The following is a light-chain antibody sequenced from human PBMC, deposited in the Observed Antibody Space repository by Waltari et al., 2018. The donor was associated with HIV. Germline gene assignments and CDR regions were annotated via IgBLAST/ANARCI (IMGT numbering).Light chain of an antibody. CDR3: CSYAGSNTVV. CDR2: DVT. V-gene: IGLV2-8*01. CDR1: IGDVGAFNY. J-gene: IGLJ2*01. Sequence: QSALTQPPSASGSPGQSVTISCTGTIGDVGAFNYLSWYQKHPDTAPRLIIYDVTMRPSGVPDRFSCSRSGNTASLTVSGLQADDEAYYYCCSYAGSNTVVFGGGTKLTVL.